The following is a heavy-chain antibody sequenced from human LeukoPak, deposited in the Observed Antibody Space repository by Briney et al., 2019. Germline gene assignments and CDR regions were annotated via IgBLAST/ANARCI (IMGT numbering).Heavy chain of an antibody. V-gene: IGHV3-48*01. CDR2: ISSSSSTI. Sequence: GGSLRLSCAASGFTFSSYSMNWVRQAPGKGLEWVSYISSSSSTIYYADSVKGRFTISRDSAKNSLYLQMNSLRAEDTAVYYCARRDSSVYYYYYMDVWGKGTTVTVSS. J-gene: IGHJ6*03. CDR3: ARRDSSVYYYYYMDV. CDR1: GFTFSSYS. D-gene: IGHD6-19*01.